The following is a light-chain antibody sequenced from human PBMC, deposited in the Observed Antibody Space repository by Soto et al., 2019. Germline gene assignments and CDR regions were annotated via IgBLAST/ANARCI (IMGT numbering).Light chain of an antibody. J-gene: IGKJ5*01. CDR2: AAS. V-gene: IGKV1-39*01. CDR1: QSISRF. CDR3: QQSYSPPPVT. Sequence: DIQMTQSPSSLSASVGDRVTITCRASQSISRFLNWYQQKPGKAPKLLIYAASSLQSGVPSRFSGSGSGTDFTLTISSLQPEDFATYYCQQSYSPPPVTFCQGTRLEIK.